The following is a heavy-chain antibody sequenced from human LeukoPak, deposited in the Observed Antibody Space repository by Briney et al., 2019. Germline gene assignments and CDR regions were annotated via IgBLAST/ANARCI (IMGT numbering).Heavy chain of an antibody. D-gene: IGHD1-26*01. CDR3: ATLPLNSGVDY. CDR1: GYIFTGYY. CDR2: INPDSGCT. V-gene: IGHV1-2*02. Sequence: ASVKVSCKASGYIFTGYYIHWVRQAPGQGLEWMGWINPDSGCTNSAQKFQGRVTMTRDTSISTAYMELSRLRSDDTAVYYCATLPLNSGVDYWGQGTLVTVSS. J-gene: IGHJ4*02.